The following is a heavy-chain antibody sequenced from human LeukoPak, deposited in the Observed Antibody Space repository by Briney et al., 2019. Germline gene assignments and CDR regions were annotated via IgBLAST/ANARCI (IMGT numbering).Heavy chain of an antibody. CDR2: IYSGGST. CDR1: GFTVSSNY. V-gene: IGHV3-53*05. D-gene: IGHD4-17*01. Sequence: GGSLRLSCAASGFTVSSNYMSWVRQAPGKGLEWVSVIYSGGSTYYADSVKGRFTISRDNSKNTLYLQMNSLRAEDTAVYYCARDRHGDAYYFDYWGQGTLVTVSS. J-gene: IGHJ4*02. CDR3: ARDRHGDAYYFDY.